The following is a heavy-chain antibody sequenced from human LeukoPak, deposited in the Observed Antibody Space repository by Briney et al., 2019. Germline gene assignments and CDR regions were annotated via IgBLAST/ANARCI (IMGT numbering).Heavy chain of an antibody. CDR3: ARTSDSSGYLYYFDY. V-gene: IGHV1-69*13. J-gene: IGHJ4*02. CDR1: GGTFSSYA. CDR2: IIPIFGTA. D-gene: IGHD3-22*01. Sequence: ASVKVSCKASGGTFSSYAISWVRQAPGQGLEWMGGIIPIFGTANYAQKFQGRVTITADESTSTAYMELSSLRSEDTAVYCCARTSDSSGYLYYFDYWGQGTLVTVSS.